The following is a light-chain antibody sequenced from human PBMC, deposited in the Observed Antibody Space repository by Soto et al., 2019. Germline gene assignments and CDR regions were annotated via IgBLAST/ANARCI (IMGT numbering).Light chain of an antibody. CDR3: QQYNSYSGT. J-gene: IGKJ1*01. CDR2: DAS. V-gene: IGKV1-5*01. CDR1: QSISTW. Sequence: DIHMTQSPSTLSASVGDRVTITCRASQSISTWLAWYQQKPGQAPKLLIYDASSLQSGVPSRFSGSGFGTEFTLTIRSLQSDDFATYYCQQYNSYSGTFGQGTKV.